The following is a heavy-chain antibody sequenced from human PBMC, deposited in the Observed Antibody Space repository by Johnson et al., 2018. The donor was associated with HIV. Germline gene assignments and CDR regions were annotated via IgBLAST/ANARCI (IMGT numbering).Heavy chain of an antibody. CDR1: GFTVSSNY. J-gene: IGHJ3*02. CDR3: ATIWPGNFAFDI. D-gene: IGHD2-2*02. CDR2: IYTADNR. V-gene: IGHV3-66*02. Sequence: VPLVESGGGVVQPGGSLRLSSAASGFTVSSNYMTWVRQAPGKGLEWVSVIYTADNRNYADSVKGRFSISRDNSKNTVYLQMHSLRPEDTAVYYCATIWPGNFAFDIWGQGTVVTVSS.